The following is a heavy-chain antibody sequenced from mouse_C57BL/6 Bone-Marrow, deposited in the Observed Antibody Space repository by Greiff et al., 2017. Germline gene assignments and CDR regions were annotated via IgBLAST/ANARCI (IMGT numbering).Heavy chain of an antibody. J-gene: IGHJ1*03. CDR2: IYPGSGST. V-gene: IGHV1-55*01. CDR1: GYTFTSYW. CDR3: DTTVVVPHWYFDV. D-gene: IGHD1-1*01. Sequence: QVQLQQPGAELVKPGASVKMSCKASGYTFTSYWITWVKQRPGPGLEWIGDIYPGSGSTNYNEQFKSKATLTVDTSSSTAYMQLSSLTAEDSAVYYCDTTVVVPHWYFDVWGTGTTVTVSS.